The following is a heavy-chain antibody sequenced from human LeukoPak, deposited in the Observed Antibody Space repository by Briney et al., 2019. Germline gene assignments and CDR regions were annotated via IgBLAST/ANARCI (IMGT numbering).Heavy chain of an antibody. Sequence: GGSLCLTCEASGFTFSAYAMTWVRQAPGKGLEWVSSIGSDDKAHYSESVKGRFAISRDNSKNTLFLQLHNLRLEDTALYYCARDMHYFVSMDVCGQGDTVTVSS. CDR2: IGSDDKA. CDR3: ARDMHYFVSMDV. CDR1: GFTFSAYA. V-gene: IGHV3-23*01. J-gene: IGHJ6*02. D-gene: IGHD2/OR15-2a*01.